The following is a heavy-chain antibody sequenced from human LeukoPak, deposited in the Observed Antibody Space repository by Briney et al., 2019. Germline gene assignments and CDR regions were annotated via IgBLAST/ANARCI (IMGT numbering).Heavy chain of an antibody. CDR2: INHSGST. J-gene: IGHJ4*02. D-gene: IGHD4-17*01. Sequence: ASETLSLTCAVYGGSFSGYYWSWIRQPPGKGLEWIGEINHSGSTNYNPSLKSRVTISVDTSKIQFSLKPCSVTAADTAVYYCARTEVTTINYFDYWGQGTLVTVSS. CDR3: ARTEVTTINYFDY. CDR1: GGSFSGYY. V-gene: IGHV4-34*01.